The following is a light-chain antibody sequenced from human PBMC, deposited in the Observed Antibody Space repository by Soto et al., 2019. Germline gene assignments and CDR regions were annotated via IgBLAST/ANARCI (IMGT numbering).Light chain of an antibody. V-gene: IGLV2-23*01. CDR3: CSYTGSSTWV. Sequence: QSVLTQPPSVSGSPGQSITISCTGTSSDVGSYNLVSWYQQHPGKAPKLMIYEGSKRPSGVSNRFSGSKSGNTASLTISGLQAEDEADYSCCSYTGSSTWVFGGGTKLTVL. J-gene: IGLJ2*01. CDR2: EGS. CDR1: SSDVGSYNL.